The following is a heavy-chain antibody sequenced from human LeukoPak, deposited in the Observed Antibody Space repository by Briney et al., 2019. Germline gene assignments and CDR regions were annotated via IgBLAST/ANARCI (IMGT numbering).Heavy chain of an antibody. CDR3: ASGPGIESGRIAAQSDAGY. J-gene: IGHJ4*02. Sequence: GRSLRLSCVASGFTFSSYAMHWVRQAPGKGLEWVAVISYDGSNKYYADSVKGRFTISRDNSKNTLYLQMNSLRAEDTAVYYCASGPGIESGRIAAQSDAGYWGQGTLVTVSS. D-gene: IGHD6-6*01. CDR2: ISYDGSNK. V-gene: IGHV3-30-3*01. CDR1: GFTFSSYA.